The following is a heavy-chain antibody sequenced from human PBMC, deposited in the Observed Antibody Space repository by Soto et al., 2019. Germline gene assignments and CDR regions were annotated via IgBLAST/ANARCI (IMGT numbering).Heavy chain of an antibody. D-gene: IGHD3-3*01. V-gene: IGHV4-34*01. CDR3: ARGVYYDFWSGYYTDY. CDR1: GGSFSGYY. Sequence: LSLTCAVYGGSFSGYYWSWIRQPPGKGLEWIGEINHSGSTNYNPSLKSRVTISVDTSKNQFSLKLSSVTAADTAVYYCARGVYYDFWSGYYTDYWGQGTLVTVSS. CDR2: INHSGST. J-gene: IGHJ4*02.